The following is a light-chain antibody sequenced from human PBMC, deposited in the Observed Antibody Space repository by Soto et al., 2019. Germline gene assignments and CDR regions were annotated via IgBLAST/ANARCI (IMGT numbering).Light chain of an antibody. CDR2: EVV. Sequence: QSVLTQPPSASGSPGQSVTISCTGTKNDVGFYDFVSWYQHHPGKAPRLIIYEVVQRPSGVPDRFSDSKSGNTASLTVSGLQAADEADYFCKSYAGSNTYVFGSGTKLTVL. CDR3: KSYAGSNTYV. V-gene: IGLV2-8*01. CDR1: KNDVGFYDF. J-gene: IGLJ1*01.